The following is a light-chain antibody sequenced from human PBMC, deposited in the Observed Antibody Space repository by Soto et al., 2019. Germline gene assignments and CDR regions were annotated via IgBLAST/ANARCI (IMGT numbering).Light chain of an antibody. V-gene: IGLV2-14*01. Sequence: QSVLTQPTSVSESPGQSITISCTGTSSDVGGYNSVSWYQQHPGKGPKPMISEVSNRPSGVSNRFSGSKSGNTASLTISGLQAEDEADYCCTSYTSSSTPGFGTGTKVTVL. CDR2: EVS. J-gene: IGLJ1*01. CDR1: SSDVGGYNS. CDR3: TSYTSSSTPG.